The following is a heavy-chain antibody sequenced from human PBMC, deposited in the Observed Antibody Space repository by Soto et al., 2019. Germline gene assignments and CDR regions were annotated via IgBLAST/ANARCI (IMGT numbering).Heavy chain of an antibody. CDR3: APIHWFAP. Sequence: QLQLQESGPGLVKPSETLSLTCTVSGGSISSRGYYWGWIRQPPGKGLEWIGTIYYSGSTYYNPSLKSRVTILVATSKTQFSLPLSSVTAADTAVYYCAPIHWFAPLGQGTLVTVSS. J-gene: IGHJ5*02. V-gene: IGHV4-39*01. CDR2: IYYSGST. CDR1: GGSISSRGYY.